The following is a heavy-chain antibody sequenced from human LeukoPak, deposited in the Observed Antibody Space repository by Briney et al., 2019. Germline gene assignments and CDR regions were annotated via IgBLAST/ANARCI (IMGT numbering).Heavy chain of an antibody. CDR3: ARDPVYCSSTSCREYFQH. J-gene: IGHJ1*01. CDR1: GGTFSSYT. CDR2: IIPILGIA. D-gene: IGHD2-2*01. Sequence: SVKVSCKASGGTFSSYTISWVRQAPGQGLEWMGRIIPILGIANYAQKFQGRVTITADKSTSTAYMELSSLRSEDTAMYYCARDPVYCSSTSCREYFQHWGQGTLVTVSS. V-gene: IGHV1-69*04.